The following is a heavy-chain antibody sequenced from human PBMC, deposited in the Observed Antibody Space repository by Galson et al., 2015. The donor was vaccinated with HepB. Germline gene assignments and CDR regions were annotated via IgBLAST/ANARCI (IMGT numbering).Heavy chain of an antibody. D-gene: IGHD2-2*01. CDR1: GFTFSSYG. V-gene: IGHV3-33*01. J-gene: IGHJ4*02. Sequence: SLRLSCAASGFTFSSYGMHWVRQAPGKGLEWVAVIWYDGSNKYYADSVKGRFTISRDNSKNTLYLQMNSLRAEDTAVYYCARGGARQVGYFDYWGQGTLVTVSS. CDR3: ARGGARQVGYFDY. CDR2: IWYDGSNK.